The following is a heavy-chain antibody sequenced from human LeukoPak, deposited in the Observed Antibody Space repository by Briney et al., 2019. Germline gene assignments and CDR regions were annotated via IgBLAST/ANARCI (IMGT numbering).Heavy chain of an antibody. CDR2: ISGSSSDI. D-gene: IGHD3-10*01. CDR3: ARDWFSGTNYKPLFDY. V-gene: IGHV3-48*02. Sequence: GGSLRLSCAASGFTFGSYSMNWVRQAPGKGREWVSYISGSSSDIKYADSVKGRFTISRDNAKHSLYLQMNSLRDEDTAVYYCARDWFSGTNYKPLFDYWGQGTLVTVSS. CDR1: GFTFGSYS. J-gene: IGHJ4*02.